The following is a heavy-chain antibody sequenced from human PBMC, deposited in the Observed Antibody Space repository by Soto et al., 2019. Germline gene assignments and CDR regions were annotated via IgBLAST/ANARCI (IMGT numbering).Heavy chain of an antibody. J-gene: IGHJ6*02. V-gene: IGHV1-24*01. CDR1: GYTLTELS. CDR3: ATDTGGRAAAGYYYYYGMDV. D-gene: IGHD6-13*01. Sequence: ASVKVSCEVSGYTLTELSMHWVRQAPGKGLEWMGGFDPEDGETIYAQKFQGRVTMTEDTSTDTAYMELSSLRSEDTAVYYCATDTGGRAAAGYYYYYGMDVWGQGTTVTVSS. CDR2: FDPEDGET.